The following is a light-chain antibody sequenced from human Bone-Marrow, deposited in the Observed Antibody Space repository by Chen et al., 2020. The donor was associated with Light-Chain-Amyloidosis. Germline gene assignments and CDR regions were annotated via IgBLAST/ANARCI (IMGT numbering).Light chain of an antibody. CDR3: QSADSSGTYEVI. V-gene: IGLV3-25*03. CDR1: DLPTKY. CDR2: RDT. J-gene: IGLJ2*01. Sequence: SYDLTQPPSVSVSPGQTARITCSGDDLPTKYAYWYQQKPGQAPVLVIQRDTERPSGISERFSGSSSGTTATLTISGVQAEDEADYHCQSADSSGTYEVIFGGGTKLTVL.